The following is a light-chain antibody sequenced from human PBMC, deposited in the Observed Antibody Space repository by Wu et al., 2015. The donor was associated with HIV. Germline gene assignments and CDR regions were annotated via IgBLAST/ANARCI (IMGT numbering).Light chain of an antibody. CDR3: QHRSTWPLT. V-gene: IGKV3-11*01. J-gene: IGKJ5*01. CDR2: DAS. Sequence: EIVLTQSPATLSLSPGERATLFCWATQSVSSYLAWYQHKPGQPPRLLIFDASNRATGIPARFSGSGSGTDFTLTISSLEPEDFAVYYCQHRSTWPLTFGQGTRLEIK. CDR1: QSVSSY.